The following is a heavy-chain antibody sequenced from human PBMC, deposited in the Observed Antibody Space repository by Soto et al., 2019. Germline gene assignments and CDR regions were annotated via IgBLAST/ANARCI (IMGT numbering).Heavy chain of an antibody. Sequence: GGSLRLSCAASGFSFNFYVMTWVRQAPGKGLEWVSGMSGSGGHIYYADSVKGRFTVSRDNAKNSLYLQMNSLTAEDTAVYYCVRERQFVRDFYYGMDVWGRGTTVTVSS. CDR1: GFSFNFYV. CDR3: VRERQFVRDFYYGMDV. V-gene: IGHV3-21*01. CDR2: MSGSGGHI. J-gene: IGHJ6*02. D-gene: IGHD6-6*01.